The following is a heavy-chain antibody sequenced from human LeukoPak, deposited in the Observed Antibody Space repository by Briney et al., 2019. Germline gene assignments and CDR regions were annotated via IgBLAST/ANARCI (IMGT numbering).Heavy chain of an antibody. D-gene: IGHD2-2*02. CDR2: IIPIFGTA. Sequence: SVKVSCKASGGTFISYAISWVRQAPGQGLEWMGGIIPIFGTANYAQKFQGRVTITADESTSTAYMELSSLRSEDTAVYYCARDYQLLYRDDAFDIWGQGTMVTVSS. CDR3: ARDYQLLYRDDAFDI. CDR1: GGTFISYA. V-gene: IGHV1-69*13. J-gene: IGHJ3*02.